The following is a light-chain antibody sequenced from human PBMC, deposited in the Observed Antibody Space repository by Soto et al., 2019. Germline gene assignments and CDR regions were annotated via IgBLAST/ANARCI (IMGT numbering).Light chain of an antibody. CDR1: QTISSW. CDR2: KAS. CDR3: QQYDVYST. Sequence: DIQMTQSPSTLSGSVGDRVTITCRASQTISSWLAWYQQKPGKAPKLLIYKASTLKSGVPSRFSGSGSGTEFTLTISSLQPDDSATYYCQQYDVYSTFGQGTKVDI. V-gene: IGKV1-5*03. J-gene: IGKJ1*01.